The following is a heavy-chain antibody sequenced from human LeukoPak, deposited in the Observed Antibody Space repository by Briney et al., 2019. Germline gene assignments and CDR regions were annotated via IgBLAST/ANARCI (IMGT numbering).Heavy chain of an antibody. Sequence: GSLRLSCAASGFTFSSYGMHWVRQAPGKGLEWVAVIWYDGSNKYYADSVKGRFTISRDNSKNTLYLQMNSLRAEDTAVYYCAREYCSSTSCYFDYWGQGTLVTVSS. CDR2: IWYDGSNK. V-gene: IGHV3-33*01. J-gene: IGHJ4*02. CDR1: GFTFSSYG. D-gene: IGHD2-2*01. CDR3: AREYCSSTSCYFDY.